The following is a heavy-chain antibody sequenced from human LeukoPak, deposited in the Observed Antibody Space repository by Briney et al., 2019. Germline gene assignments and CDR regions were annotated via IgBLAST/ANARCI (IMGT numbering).Heavy chain of an antibody. D-gene: IGHD3-3*01. CDR1: GSSVINAW. CDR2: IESRADGGTT. V-gene: IGHV3-15*04. J-gene: IGHJ4*02. Sequence: GGSLRLSCAASGSSVINAWMSWVRQAPGQGLEWVGRIESRADGGTTGYAAPVEGRFSISRDDSENTLYLQMNSLQIDDTALYYCLIFPGRWGQGTLVTVSS. CDR3: LIFPGR.